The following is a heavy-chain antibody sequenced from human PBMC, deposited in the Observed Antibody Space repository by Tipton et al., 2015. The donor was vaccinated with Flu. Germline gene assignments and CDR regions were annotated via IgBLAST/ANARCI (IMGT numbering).Heavy chain of an antibody. CDR2: IIPIFGTA. J-gene: IGHJ4*02. D-gene: IGHD2-15*01. CDR3: ASASVVAATRTFDY. Sequence: QLVQSGAEVKKPGSSVKVSCKASGGTFSSYAISWVRQAPGQGLEWMGGIIPIFGTANYTQKFQGRVTITADESTSTAYMEVSSLRSEDTAVYFCASASVVAATRTFDYWGQGTLVTVSS. CDR1: GGTFSSYA. V-gene: IGHV1-69*01.